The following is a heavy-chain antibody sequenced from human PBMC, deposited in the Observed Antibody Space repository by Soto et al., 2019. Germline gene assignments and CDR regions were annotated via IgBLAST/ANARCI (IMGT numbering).Heavy chain of an antibody. D-gene: IGHD3-22*01. V-gene: IGHV1-2*02. J-gene: IGHJ4*02. Sequence: ASVKVSCKASGYTFTGYYMHWVRQAPGQGLEWMGWINPNSGGTNYAQKFQGRVTMTRDTSISTAYMELSRLRSDDTAVYYCARVRGYYVSSGPFDYWGQGTLVTVSS. CDR1: GYTFTGYY. CDR3: ARVRGYYVSSGPFDY. CDR2: INPNSGGT.